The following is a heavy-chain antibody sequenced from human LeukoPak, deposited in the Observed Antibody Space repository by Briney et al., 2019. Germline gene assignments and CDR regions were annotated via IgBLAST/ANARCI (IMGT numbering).Heavy chain of an antibody. CDR2: IGGSGASGGST. CDR3: AKDRYQIKVRGIDY. CDR1: GFTFSSNA. Sequence: GGSLRLSCAASGFTFSSNAMSWVRQAPGKGLEWVSGIGGSGASGGSTYYAESMKGRFTISRDNSKNTLYLQMNSLRAEDTAVYYCAKDRYQIKVRGIDYWGQGTLVTVSS. V-gene: IGHV3-23*01. J-gene: IGHJ4*02. D-gene: IGHD1-14*01.